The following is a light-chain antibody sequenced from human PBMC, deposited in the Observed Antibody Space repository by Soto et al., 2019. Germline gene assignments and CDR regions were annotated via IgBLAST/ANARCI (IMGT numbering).Light chain of an antibody. V-gene: IGLV2-14*01. CDR1: SSDVGGYNY. CDR3: SSYTNSSTYV. CDR2: EVS. Sequence: QSVLTQPASVSGSPVQSITIGCTGTSSDVGGYNYVSWYQQHPGKVPKLMIYEVSNRPSGVSNRFSGSKSGNTASLTISGLQAEDEADYYCSSYTNSSTYVFGTGTKVTVL. J-gene: IGLJ1*01.